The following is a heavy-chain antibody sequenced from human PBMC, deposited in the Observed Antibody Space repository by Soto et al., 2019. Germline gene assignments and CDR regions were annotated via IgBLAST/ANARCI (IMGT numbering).Heavy chain of an antibody. V-gene: IGHV4-30-4*01. J-gene: IGHJ5*02. CDR3: AREGEYYYGSGVRRNWFDP. CDR1: GGSISSGDYY. CDR2: IYYSGST. Sequence: QVQLQESGPGLVKPSQTLSLTCTVSGGSISSGDYYWSWIRQPPGKGLEWIGYIYYSGSTYYNPSLKSRVTISVDTSKNQFSLKLSSVTAADTAVYYCAREGEYYYGSGVRRNWFDPWGQGTLVTVSS. D-gene: IGHD3-10*01.